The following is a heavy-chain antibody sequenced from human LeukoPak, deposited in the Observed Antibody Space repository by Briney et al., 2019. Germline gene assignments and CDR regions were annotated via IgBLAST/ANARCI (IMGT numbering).Heavy chain of an antibody. J-gene: IGHJ3*02. CDR2: IYYSGST. Sequence: SGTLSLTCTVSGGSISSYYWSWIRQPPGKGLEWIGYIYYSGSTNYNPSLKSRVTISVDTSKNQFSLKLSSVTAADTAVYYCARMVMTGGAFDIWGQGTMVTVSS. CDR3: ARMVMTGGAFDI. V-gene: IGHV4-59*01. CDR1: GGSISSYY. D-gene: IGHD3-22*01.